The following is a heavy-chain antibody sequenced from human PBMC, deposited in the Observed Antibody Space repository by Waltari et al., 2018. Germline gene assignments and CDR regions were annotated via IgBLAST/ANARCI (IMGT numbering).Heavy chain of an antibody. CDR2: INHSGST. CDR1: GGSFSGYY. V-gene: IGHV4-34*01. J-gene: IGHJ3*02. D-gene: IGHD6-13*01. Sequence: QVQLQQWGAGLLKPSETLSLTCAVYGGSFSGYYCSWIRPPPGKGREWIGEINHSGSTNYNPSLKSRVTISVDTSKNQFSLKLSSVTAADTAVYYCASPITAAGFDAFDIWGQGTMVTVSS. CDR3: ASPITAAGFDAFDI.